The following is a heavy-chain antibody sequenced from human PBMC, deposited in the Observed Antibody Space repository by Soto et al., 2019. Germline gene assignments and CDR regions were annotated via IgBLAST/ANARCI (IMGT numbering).Heavy chain of an antibody. CDR3: ARCYCSVGSCFTCWHFDL. V-gene: IGHV1-18*01. D-gene: IGHD2-15*01. CDR2: ISIEKGDT. CDR1: GYSFDTFG. Sequence: QVQVVQSGAEVKKPGASVKVACKASGYSFDTFGMSWVRQAPGQGLEWMGWISIEKGDTNSAQKFQDRVTMTTDTSTSTAYMELRSLTSADPAVYYCARCYCSVGSCFTCWHFDLWGRGTLVTVSS. J-gene: IGHJ2*01.